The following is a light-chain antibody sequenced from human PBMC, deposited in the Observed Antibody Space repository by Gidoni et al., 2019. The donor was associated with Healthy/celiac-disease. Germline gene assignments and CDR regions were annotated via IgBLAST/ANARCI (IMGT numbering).Light chain of an antibody. CDR1: QGISSY. V-gene: IGKV1-9*01. J-gene: IGKJ3*01. Sequence: DIQLTQYPSFLSASVGDRVTITCRASQGISSYLAWYQQKPGKAPKLLIYAASTLQSGVPSRFSGSGSGTEFTLTISSLQPEDFATYSCQQLNSYPSFTFGPGTKVDIK. CDR2: AAS. CDR3: QQLNSYPSFT.